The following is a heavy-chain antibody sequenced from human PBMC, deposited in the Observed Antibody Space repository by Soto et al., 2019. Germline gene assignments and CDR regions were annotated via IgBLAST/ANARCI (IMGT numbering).Heavy chain of an antibody. CDR2: ISASNGNT. V-gene: IGHV1-18*01. CDR3: ARTYSSGWSYY. CDR1: GYTFTSYG. Sequence: APVKVSCKASGYTFTSYGISWVRQAPGQGLEWMGWISASNGNTNYAQKLQGRVTMTTDTATSTAYMELRGLRSDATAVYYCARTYSSGWSYYWGQGTMVTVSS. J-gene: IGHJ4*02. D-gene: IGHD6-19*01.